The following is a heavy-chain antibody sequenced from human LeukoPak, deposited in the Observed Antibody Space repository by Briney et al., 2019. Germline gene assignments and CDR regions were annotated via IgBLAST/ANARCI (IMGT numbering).Heavy chain of an antibody. Sequence: PGGSLRLSCAASGFTFSTYGMQWVRQVPGKGLEWVSYISGSSDSIKYAESVKGRFTNSRDNAKNSLYLHLSSLRAEDTAVYHCGKSRIGLSGLVDLWGQGTLVTVSS. D-gene: IGHD5-12*01. CDR3: GKSRIGLSGLVDL. J-gene: IGHJ5*02. V-gene: IGHV3-48*04. CDR1: GFTFSTYG. CDR2: ISGSSDSI.